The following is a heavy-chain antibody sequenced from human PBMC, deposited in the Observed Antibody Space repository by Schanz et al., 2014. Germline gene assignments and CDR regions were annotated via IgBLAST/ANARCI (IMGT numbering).Heavy chain of an antibody. CDR1: GFTFSEVY. V-gene: IGHV3-15*04. D-gene: IGHD1-20*01. J-gene: IGHJ3*02. CDR2: IENNANGATT. CDR3: TTFNNRDALYI. Sequence: EVRLVESGGGLVEPGGSLRLSCSGSGFTFSEVYMSWVRQAPGKGLEWVGRIENNANGATTGYAAPVKGRFTVSRDDSRNTLYLQMNTLRTDDTALYYCTTFNNRDALYIWGQGTMVSVSS.